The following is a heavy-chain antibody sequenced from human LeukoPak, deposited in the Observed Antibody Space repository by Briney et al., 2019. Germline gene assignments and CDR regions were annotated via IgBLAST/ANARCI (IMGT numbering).Heavy chain of an antibody. D-gene: IGHD6-19*01. CDR1: GGSISSYY. CDR2: IYSSGSA. CDR3: ARDVRYASGWSTPES. V-gene: IGHV4-4*07. J-gene: IGHJ5*02. Sequence: SETLSLTCTVSGGSISSYYWSWIRQPPGKGLEWIGRIYSSGSANYSPSLKSRVSMSIDTSNNHFSLNLTSVTAADTALYFCARDVRYASGWSTPESWGQGTLVTVSS.